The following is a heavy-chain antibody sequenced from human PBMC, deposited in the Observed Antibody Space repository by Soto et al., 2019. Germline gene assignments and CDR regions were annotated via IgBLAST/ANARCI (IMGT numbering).Heavy chain of an antibody. V-gene: IGHV4-39*07. J-gene: IGHJ5*02. CDR2: IYYSGST. D-gene: IGHD7-27*01. CDR1: GGSISSSSYY. Sequence: SETLSLTCTVSGGSISSSSYYWGWIRQPPGKGLEWIGSIYYSGSTYYNPSLKSRVTISVDTSKNQFSLKLSSVTAADTAVYYCARGLPLGMMGGYNWFDPWGQGTLVTVSS. CDR3: ARGLPLGMMGGYNWFDP.